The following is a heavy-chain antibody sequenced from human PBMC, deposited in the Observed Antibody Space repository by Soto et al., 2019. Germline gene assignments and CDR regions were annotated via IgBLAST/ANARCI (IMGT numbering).Heavy chain of an antibody. CDR3: AKGRYNWKEYYYYGMDV. CDR1: GFTFDDYA. J-gene: IGHJ6*02. V-gene: IGHV3-9*01. Sequence: GGSLRLSCAAFGFTFDDYAMHWVRQAPGKGLEWVSGISWNSGSIGYADSVKGRFTISRDSAKNSLYLQMNSLRAEDTALYYCAKGRYNWKEYYYYGMDVWGQGTTVTVSS. D-gene: IGHD1-20*01. CDR2: ISWNSGSI.